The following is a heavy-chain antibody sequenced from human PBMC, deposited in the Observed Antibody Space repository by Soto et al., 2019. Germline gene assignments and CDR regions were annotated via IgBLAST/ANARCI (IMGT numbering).Heavy chain of an antibody. V-gene: IGHV1-69*13. D-gene: IGHD3-22*01. Sequence: SVKVSCKASGGTFSSYAISWVRQAPGQGLEWMGGIIPIFGTANYAQKFQGRVTITADESTSTAYMELSSLRSEDTAVYYCARVYYYASSGYYPPFDPWGQGTLVTVSS. CDR2: IIPIFGTA. CDR1: GGTFSSYA. J-gene: IGHJ5*02. CDR3: ARVYYYASSGYYPPFDP.